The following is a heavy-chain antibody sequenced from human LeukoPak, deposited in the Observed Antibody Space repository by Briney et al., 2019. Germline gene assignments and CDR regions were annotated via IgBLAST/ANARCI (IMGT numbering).Heavy chain of an antibody. D-gene: IGHD3-22*01. J-gene: IGHJ4*02. CDR2: IRYDGSNK. V-gene: IGHV3-30*02. CDR1: GFTFSSYG. CDR3: AREGEVDTMIVGYYFDY. Sequence: GGSLRLSCAASGFTFSSYGMHWVRQAPGKGLEWVAFIRYDGSNKYYADSVKGRFTISRDNSKNTLYLQMNSLRAEDTAVYYCAREGEVDTMIVGYYFDYWGQGTLVTVSS.